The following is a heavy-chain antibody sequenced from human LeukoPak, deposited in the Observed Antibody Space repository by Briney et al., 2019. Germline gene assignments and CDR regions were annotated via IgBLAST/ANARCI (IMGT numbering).Heavy chain of an antibody. CDR2: ISGSGGST. V-gene: IGHV3-23*01. CDR1: GFTFSSYA. Sequence: GGSLRLSCAASGFTFSSYAMSWVRQAPGKGLEWVSAISGSGGSTYYADSVKGRFTISRDNSKNTLYLQMNSLRAEDTAVYYCTSRTYSGQFDYWGQGTLVTVSS. J-gene: IGHJ4*02. D-gene: IGHD3-10*01. CDR3: TSRTYSGQFDY.